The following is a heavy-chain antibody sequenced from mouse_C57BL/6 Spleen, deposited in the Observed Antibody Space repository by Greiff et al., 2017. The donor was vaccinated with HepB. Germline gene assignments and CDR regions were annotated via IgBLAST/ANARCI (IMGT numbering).Heavy chain of an antibody. Sequence: QVQLQQPGAELVKPGASVKLSCKASGYTFTSYWMQWVKQRPGQGLEWIGEIDPSDSYTNYNQKFKGKATLTVDTSSSTAYMQLSSLTSEDSAVYYCAREQTGDYWGQGTTLTVSS. V-gene: IGHV1-50*01. CDR2: IDPSDSYT. CDR3: AREQTGDY. J-gene: IGHJ2*01. D-gene: IGHD4-1*01. CDR1: GYTFTSYW.